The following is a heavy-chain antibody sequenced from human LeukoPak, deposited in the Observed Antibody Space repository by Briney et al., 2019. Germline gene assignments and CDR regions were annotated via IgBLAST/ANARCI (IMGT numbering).Heavy chain of an antibody. CDR1: GGTFSSYA. V-gene: IGHV1-69*13. D-gene: IGHD6-13*01. CDR2: IIPIFGTA. Sequence: SVKVSCKASGGTFSSYAISWVRQATGQGLEWMGGIIPIFGTANYAQKFQGRVTITADESTSTAYMELSSLRSEDTAVYYCARKRAGTSLMDYYGMDVWGKGTTVTVSS. CDR3: ARKRAGTSLMDYYGMDV. J-gene: IGHJ6*04.